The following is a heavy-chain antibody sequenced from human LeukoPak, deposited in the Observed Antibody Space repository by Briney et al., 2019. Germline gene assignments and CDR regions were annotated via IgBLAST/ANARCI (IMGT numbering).Heavy chain of an antibody. CDR3: ARDTTREEFDY. V-gene: IGHV3-7*01. Sequence: GGSLRLSCAASGFTFSTYWMSWVRQAPGKGLEWVANIKQDESEKYYVDSVKGRFTISRDNAKNSVYLLMSTLRAEDTAVYYCARDTTREEFDYWGQGALVTVSS. D-gene: IGHD1-14*01. J-gene: IGHJ4*02. CDR2: IKQDESEK. CDR1: GFTFSTYW.